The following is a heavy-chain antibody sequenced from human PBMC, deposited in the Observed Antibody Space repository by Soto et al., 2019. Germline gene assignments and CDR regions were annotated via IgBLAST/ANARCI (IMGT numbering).Heavy chain of an antibody. CDR3: GRHNYGSGSTYFDY. J-gene: IGHJ4*02. CDR1: GGSISSYY. CDR2: IYYSGST. V-gene: IGHV4-59*08. D-gene: IGHD3-10*01. Sequence: QVQLQESGPGLVKPSETLSLTCTVSGGSISSYYWSWIRQPPGKGLEWIGYIYYSGSTNYNPSLKSRVTISVDTSKNQFSLNLNSMTAADTAVYYCGRHNYGSGSTYFDYWGQGTLVTVSS.